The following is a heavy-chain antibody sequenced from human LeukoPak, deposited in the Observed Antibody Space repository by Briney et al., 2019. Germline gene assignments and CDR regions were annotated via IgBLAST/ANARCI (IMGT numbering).Heavy chain of an antibody. D-gene: IGHD3-22*01. CDR1: GGSFSGYG. V-gene: IGHV4-34*01. CDR3: ASQYLSYYDSSGYYYEGLLDY. J-gene: IGHJ4*02. CDR2: SNNNEST. Sequence: SETLSLTCTVSGGSFSGYGCSWSRHPPRKGLDWMGESNNNESTNYNPSLKSRVTISVDTYKNQFSLTLSSVTAADTAVYYCASQYLSYYDSSGYYYEGLLDYWGQGTLVTVSS.